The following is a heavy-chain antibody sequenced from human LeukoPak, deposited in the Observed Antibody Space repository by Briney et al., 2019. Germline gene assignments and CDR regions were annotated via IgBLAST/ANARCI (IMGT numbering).Heavy chain of an antibody. Sequence: SETLSLTCAVSGTSVSSGDYYWSWIRQPARKALEWIGRINTSGSAIYNPSLRSRVTISLDTSKNQFSLQLSSVTAADTAMYYCARGFGSGSPFPSNWFDPWGQGTLVIVSS. CDR3: ARGFGSGSPFPSNWFDP. V-gene: IGHV4-61*02. CDR2: INTSGSA. D-gene: IGHD3-10*01. J-gene: IGHJ5*02. CDR1: GTSVSSGDYY.